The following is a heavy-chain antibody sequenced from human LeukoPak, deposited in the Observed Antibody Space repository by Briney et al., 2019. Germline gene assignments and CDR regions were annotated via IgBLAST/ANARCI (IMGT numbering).Heavy chain of an antibody. CDR1: GYSFTSYW. CDR2: IYPGDSDT. V-gene: IGHV5-51*07. D-gene: IGHD6-13*01. J-gene: IGHJ2*01. CDR3: ARHAAYSSRPQSPNWYFDL. Sequence: GESLKISCKGSGYSFTSYWIGWVHQMPGKGLEWMGIIYPGDSDTRYSPSFQGQVTISADKSISTAYLQWSSLKASDTAMYYCARHAAYSSRPQSPNWYFDLWGRGTLVTVSS.